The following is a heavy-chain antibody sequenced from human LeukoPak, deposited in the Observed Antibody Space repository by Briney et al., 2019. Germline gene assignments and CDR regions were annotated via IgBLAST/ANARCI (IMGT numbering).Heavy chain of an antibody. CDR3: ARALSFQEAFDI. CDR2: ISSSDSTI. Sequence: GGSLRLSCAASGFTFSDYYMSWIRQAPGKELERVSYISSSDSTIYYADSVKGRFTISRDNAKNSLYLQMNSLRAEDTAVYYCARALSFQEAFDIWGQGTMVTVSS. V-gene: IGHV3-11*04. CDR1: GFTFSDYY. J-gene: IGHJ3*02.